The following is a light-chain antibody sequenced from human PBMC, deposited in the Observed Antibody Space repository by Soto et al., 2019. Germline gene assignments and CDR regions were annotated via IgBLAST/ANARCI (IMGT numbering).Light chain of an antibody. J-gene: IGLJ3*02. CDR2: DND. Sequence: QAVVTQPPSVSAAPGLKVTISCSGSSSNIGNNYVSWYQQFPGTAPKVIIFDNDERPSGTPDRFSGSKSGTSATLVITELQTGDEADYYCGTWDSTLSSDVFGGGTKVTVL. CDR1: SSNIGNNY. CDR3: GTWDSTLSSDV. V-gene: IGLV1-51*01.